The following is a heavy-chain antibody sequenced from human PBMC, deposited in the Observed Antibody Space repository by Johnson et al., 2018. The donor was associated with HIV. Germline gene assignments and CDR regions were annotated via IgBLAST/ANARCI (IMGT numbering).Heavy chain of an antibody. J-gene: IGHJ3*02. V-gene: IGHV3-30*04. CDR2: ISNVERDK. D-gene: IGHD3-22*01. Sequence: QVQLVESGGGVVQPGGSLGLSGAASGFILSSYALPWVGKAPGKGLEWGGLISNVERDKYTANSVRAGFPISRDSSKKTLYLQMNSLRAGDTAVYYCARGLSSGYSGYAFDIWGQGTMVTVSS. CDR1: GFILSSYA. CDR3: ARGLSSGYSGYAFDI.